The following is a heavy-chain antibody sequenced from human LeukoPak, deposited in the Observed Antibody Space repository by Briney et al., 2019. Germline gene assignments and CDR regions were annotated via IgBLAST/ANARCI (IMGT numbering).Heavy chain of an antibody. J-gene: IGHJ4*02. CDR1: GGSISSYY. D-gene: IGHD3-10*01. Sequence: SETLSLTCTVSGGSISSYYWNWIRQPPGKRLEWIGHIYYNGNTNYNPSLKSRVTISIDTSKNQFSLKLSSVTAADTAVYYCASGMVRGVILSQRTFDYWGQGTLVTVSS. V-gene: IGHV4-59*01. CDR3: ASGMVRGVILSQRTFDY. CDR2: IYYNGNT.